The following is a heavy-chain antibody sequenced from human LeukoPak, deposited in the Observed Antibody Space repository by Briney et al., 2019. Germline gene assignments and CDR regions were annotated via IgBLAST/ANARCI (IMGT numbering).Heavy chain of an antibody. CDR1: GFTFSNHG. CDR3: AKDYPYYDILTGDDAFDI. J-gene: IGHJ3*02. D-gene: IGHD3-9*01. CDR2: ISPSADIK. V-gene: IGHV3-23*01. Sequence: PGGTLRLSCAASGFTFSNHGMNWVRQAPGKGLEWVSGISPSADIKYYADSVKGRFTISRDNSKNTLYLQMNSLRAEDTAVYYCAKDYPYYDILTGDDAFDIWGQGTMVTVSS.